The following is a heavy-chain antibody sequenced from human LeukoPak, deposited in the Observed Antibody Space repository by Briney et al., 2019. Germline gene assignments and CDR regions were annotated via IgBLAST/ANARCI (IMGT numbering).Heavy chain of an antibody. Sequence: SETLSLTCTVSGGSISSSSYYWGWIRQPPGKGLEWIGSMYYSGNTYYNPSLKSRVTISVDMSKNQFSLKLSSVTAADTAMYYCASVLGGHALDIWGQGTMVTVSS. CDR2: MYYSGNT. D-gene: IGHD3-16*01. J-gene: IGHJ3*02. CDR1: GGSISSSSYY. V-gene: IGHV4-39*07. CDR3: ASVLGGHALDI.